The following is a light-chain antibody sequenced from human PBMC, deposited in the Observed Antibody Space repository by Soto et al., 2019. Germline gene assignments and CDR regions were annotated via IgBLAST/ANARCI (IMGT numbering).Light chain of an antibody. CDR2: VAS. V-gene: IGKV3-20*01. J-gene: IGKJ1*01. Sequence: EIVLTQSPGTLSLSPGEIASLSCRASQSITSSYLAWYQQKPGQAPRLLIYVASNRATGIPDRFSGSGSGTDFTLTINMLEPEDFAVYYCQQYGSSPWTFGQGTKVEIK. CDR3: QQYGSSPWT. CDR1: QSITSSY.